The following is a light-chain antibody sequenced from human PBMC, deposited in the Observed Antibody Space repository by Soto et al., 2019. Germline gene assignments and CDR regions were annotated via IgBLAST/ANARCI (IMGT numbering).Light chain of an antibody. V-gene: IGKV3-20*01. CDR3: QQYGSSPPT. CDR2: AAS. CDR1: QSVSDRY. J-gene: IGKJ1*01. Sequence: EIVLTQSPGTLSLSPGERATLFCRASQSVSDRYLAWYQRKPGQAPRLLIYAASSRATGVPDRFSGSGSGTDFTLTISRLEPEDFAMYYCQQYGSSPPTVGQGTKVDSK.